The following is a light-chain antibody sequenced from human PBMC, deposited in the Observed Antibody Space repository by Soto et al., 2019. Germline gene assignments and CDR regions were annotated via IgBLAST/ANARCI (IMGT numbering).Light chain of an antibody. Sequence: QSVLTQPPSVSAAPGQKVTIYCCGSSSNIGNNYVSWYQHLPGTAPKLLIYDNNKRPSGIPDRFSGSKSGTSATLGIIGLQTGDEADYYCGTWDSRLSVDWVFGGGTKLTVL. CDR2: DNN. V-gene: IGLV1-51*01. J-gene: IGLJ3*02. CDR3: GTWDSRLSVDWV. CDR1: SSNIGNNY.